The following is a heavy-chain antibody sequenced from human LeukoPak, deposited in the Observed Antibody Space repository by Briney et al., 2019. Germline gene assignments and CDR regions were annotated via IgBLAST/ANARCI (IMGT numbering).Heavy chain of an antibody. CDR2: IDPSDSYT. D-gene: IGHD7-27*01. J-gene: IGHJ6*04. V-gene: IGHV5-10-1*01. Sequence: GESLKISCKGSGYSFTSYWISWVRQMPGKGLEWMERIDPSDSYTNYSPSFQGHVAISADKSISTAYLQWSSLKASDTAMYYCARQSGDFYYYYGMDVWGKGTAVTVSS. CDR3: ARQSGDFYYYYGMDV. CDR1: GYSFTSYW.